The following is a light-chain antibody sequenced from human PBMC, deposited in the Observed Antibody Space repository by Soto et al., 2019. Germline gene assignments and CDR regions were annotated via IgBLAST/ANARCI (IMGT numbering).Light chain of an antibody. V-gene: IGKV3D-11*01. CDR3: QQRSNWPIP. Sequence: EIVLTQSPATLSLSPGERATLSCRASQGVSSYLAWYQQKPGQAPRLLIYDASNRATGIPARFSGSGPGTDFPLTISSLEPEDFAVNYCQQRSNWPIPFGQGTRLEIK. J-gene: IGKJ5*01. CDR2: DAS. CDR1: QGVSSY.